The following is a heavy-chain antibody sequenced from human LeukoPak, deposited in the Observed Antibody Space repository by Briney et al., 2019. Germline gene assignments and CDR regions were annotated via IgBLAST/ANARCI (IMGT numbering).Heavy chain of an antibody. CDR2: IYYSGST. Sequence: SETLSLTCTVSGGSINTYFWSWIRQPPGKGLEWIGYIYYSGSTNYNPSLKSRVTISVDTSKNQFSLKLSFVTAADTAVYYCARGVTGGWYGDFQHWGQGTLVTVSS. CDR3: ARGVTGGWYGDFQH. J-gene: IGHJ1*01. D-gene: IGHD6-19*01. V-gene: IGHV4-59*01. CDR1: GGSINTYF.